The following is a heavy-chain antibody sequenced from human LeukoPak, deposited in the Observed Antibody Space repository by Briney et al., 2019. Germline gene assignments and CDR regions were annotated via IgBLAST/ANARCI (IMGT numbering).Heavy chain of an antibody. CDR1: GFTFSSYA. D-gene: IGHD3-10*01. V-gene: IGHV3-23*01. Sequence: GGSLRLSCAASGFTFSSYAMSWVRQAPGKGLEWVSAISGSGGSTYYADSVKGRFTISRDNSKNTLYLQMNSLRAEDTAVYYCATSHSGSYYNVGDYWGQGTLVTVS. J-gene: IGHJ4*02. CDR3: ATSHSGSYYNVGDY. CDR2: ISGSGGST.